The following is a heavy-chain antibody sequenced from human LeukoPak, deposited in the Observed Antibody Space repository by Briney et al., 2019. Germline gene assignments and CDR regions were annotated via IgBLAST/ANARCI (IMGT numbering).Heavy chain of an antibody. CDR3: AKGTSGWASDAFDI. CDR1: GFTFDDYA. D-gene: IGHD6-19*01. CDR2: ISWNSGSI. Sequence: GGSLRLSCAASGFTFDDYAMHWVRQAPGKGLEVVSGISWNSGSIGYADSVKGRFTISRDNAKNSLYLQMNSLRAEDLALYYCAKGTSGWASDAFDIWGQGTMVTVSS. V-gene: IGHV3-9*03. J-gene: IGHJ3*02.